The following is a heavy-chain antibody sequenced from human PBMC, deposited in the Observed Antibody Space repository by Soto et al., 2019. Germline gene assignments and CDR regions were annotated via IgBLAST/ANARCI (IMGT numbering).Heavy chain of an antibody. CDR3: AREGQVHTPAFVY. D-gene: IGHD3-10*01. CDR2: ISPMFGAA. CDR1: GGTFNTYA. V-gene: IGHV1-69*01. Sequence: QVQLVQSGAEMKKPGSSVTVSCQSSGGTFNTYAMNWLRQAPGQGPEWMGDISPMFGAANYAPKFQGRVTITAEESTGTSYMRLSSLASEDTALYFCAREGQVHTPAFVYWGQGTLVTVSS. J-gene: IGHJ4*02.